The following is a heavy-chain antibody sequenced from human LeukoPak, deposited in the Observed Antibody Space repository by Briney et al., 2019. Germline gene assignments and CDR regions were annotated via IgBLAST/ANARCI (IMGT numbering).Heavy chain of an antibody. CDR2: INHSGST. CDR1: GGSFSGYY. V-gene: IGHV4-34*01. D-gene: IGHD3-10*01. Sequence: SETLSLTCAVYGGSFSGYYWSWIRQPPGKGLEWIGEINHSGSTNYNPSLKSRVTISVDTSKNQFSLKLSSVTAADTAVYYCASMYYYGDGYFDYWGQGTLVTVSS. CDR3: ASMYYYGDGYFDY. J-gene: IGHJ4*02.